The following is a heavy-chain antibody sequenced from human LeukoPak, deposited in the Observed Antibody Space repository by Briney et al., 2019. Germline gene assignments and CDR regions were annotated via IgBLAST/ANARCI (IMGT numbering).Heavy chain of an antibody. V-gene: IGHV1-18*01. D-gene: IGHD3-3*01. CDR2: ISAYNGNT. J-gene: IGHJ4*02. Sequence: GASVKVSCKASGYTFTSYGISWVRQAPGQGLEWMGWISAYNGNTNYAQKLQGRVIMTTDTSTSTAYMELRSLRSDDTAVYYCARDVNDFWSGYYRKKESGYFDYWGQGTLVTVSS. CDR1: GYTFTSYG. CDR3: ARDVNDFWSGYYRKKESGYFDY.